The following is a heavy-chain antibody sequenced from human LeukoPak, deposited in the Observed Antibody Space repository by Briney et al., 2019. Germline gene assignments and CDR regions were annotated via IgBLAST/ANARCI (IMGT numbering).Heavy chain of an antibody. CDR3: AKDSSSSKGYYYYYMDV. CDR2: ISWNSGSI. CDR1: GFTFDDYA. V-gene: IGHV3-9*01. D-gene: IGHD6-6*01. J-gene: IGHJ6*03. Sequence: GGPLRLSCAASGFTFDDYAMHWVRQAPGKGLEWVSGISWNSGSIGYADSVKGRFTISRDNAKNSLYLQMNSLRAEDTALYYCAKDSSSSKGYYYYYMDVWGKGTTVTVS.